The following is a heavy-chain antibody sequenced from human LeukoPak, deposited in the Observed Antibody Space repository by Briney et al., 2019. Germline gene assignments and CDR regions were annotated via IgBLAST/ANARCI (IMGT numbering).Heavy chain of an antibody. CDR1: GFTFSSYA. CDR3: AKFRSSSWYEVFDY. J-gene: IGHJ4*02. D-gene: IGHD6-13*01. Sequence: ATLSLSFAASGFTFSSYAMRSFRQPPAKRLEWASAISGTAPRTDYADSVKGRFANSSYNSQSTLYLQMNSLRADDPVVYYCAKFRSSSWYEVFDYWGQGTVVTVSS. CDR2: ISGTAPRT. V-gene: IGHV3-23*01.